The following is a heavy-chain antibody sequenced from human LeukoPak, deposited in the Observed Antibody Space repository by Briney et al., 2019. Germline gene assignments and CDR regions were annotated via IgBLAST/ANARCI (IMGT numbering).Heavy chain of an antibody. CDR2: IYYSGNT. CDR3: ASDRSGYYYVDY. Sequence: SETLSLTCTVSGGSISSSSYYWGWIRQPPGKGLEWIGNIYYSGNTYYNPSLKTRVTISVDTSKNQLSLKLSSVTAADTAVYFCASDRSGYYYVDYWGQGTLVTVSS. V-gene: IGHV4-39*07. CDR1: GGSISSSSYY. J-gene: IGHJ4*02. D-gene: IGHD3-22*01.